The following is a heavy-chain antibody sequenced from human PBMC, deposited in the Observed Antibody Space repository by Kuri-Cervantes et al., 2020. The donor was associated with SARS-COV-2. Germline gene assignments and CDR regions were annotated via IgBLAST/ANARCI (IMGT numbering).Heavy chain of an antibody. CDR3: ARDLTTRDLTIYYFDY. Sequence: GESLKISCAASGFTFSSYAMHWVRQAPGKGLEWVAVISYDGSNKYYADSVKGRFTISRDNSKNTLYLQMNSLRAEDTAVYYCARDLTTRDLTIYYFDYWGQGTLVTVSS. V-gene: IGHV3-30-3*01. J-gene: IGHJ4*02. CDR2: ISYDGSNK. D-gene: IGHD4-11*01. CDR1: GFTFSSYA.